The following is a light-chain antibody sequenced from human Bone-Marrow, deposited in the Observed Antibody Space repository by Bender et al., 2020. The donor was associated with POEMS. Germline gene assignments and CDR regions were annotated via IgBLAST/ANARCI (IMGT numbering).Light chain of an antibody. CDR2: DVT. Sequence: QSALTQPRSVSGSPGQSVTISCTGTSSDVGGYNYVSWYQQHPGKAPKLLIYDVTQRPSGVPARFSGSKSGTSASLAISDIQSEDEGDYYCSSWDDSLSGWVFGGGTKLTVL. CDR1: SSDVGGYNY. CDR3: SSWDDSLSGWV. J-gene: IGLJ3*02. V-gene: IGLV2-11*01.